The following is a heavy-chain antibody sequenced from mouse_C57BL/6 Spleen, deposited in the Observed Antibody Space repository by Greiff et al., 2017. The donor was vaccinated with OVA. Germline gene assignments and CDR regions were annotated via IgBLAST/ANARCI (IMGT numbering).Heavy chain of an antibody. J-gene: IGHJ2*01. D-gene: IGHD2-1*01. CDR3: ERHGNYGDYFDY. CDR2: INPSTGGT. CDR1: GYSFTGYY. Sequence: VQLQQSGPELVKPGASVKISCKASGYSFTGYYMNWVKQSPEKSLEWIGEINPSTGGTTYNQKFKAKATLTVDKSSSTAYMQLKSLTSEDSAVYYCERHGNYGDYFDYWGQGTTLTVSS. V-gene: IGHV1-42*01.